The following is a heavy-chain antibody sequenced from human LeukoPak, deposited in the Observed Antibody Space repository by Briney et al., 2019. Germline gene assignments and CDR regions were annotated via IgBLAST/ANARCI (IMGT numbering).Heavy chain of an antibody. J-gene: IGHJ4*02. D-gene: IGHD4-17*01. CDR1: GFTFSSYA. V-gene: IGHV3-23*01. CDR3: AKDPMTTVIYYFEY. CDR2: ISGSDGST. Sequence: GGSLRLSCAASGFTFSSYAMGWVRQAPGKGLEWVSAISGSDGSTYYADSVKGRFTTSRDNSKNTLYLQMNSLRAEDTAVYYCAKDPMTTVIYYFEYWGQGTLVTVSS.